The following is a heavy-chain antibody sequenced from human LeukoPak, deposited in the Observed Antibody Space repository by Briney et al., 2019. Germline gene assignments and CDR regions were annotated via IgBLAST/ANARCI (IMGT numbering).Heavy chain of an antibody. J-gene: IGHJ4*02. CDR2: ISSSSSYI. CDR1: GFTFSSYS. D-gene: IGHD5-24*01. V-gene: IGHV3-21*01. Sequence: GGSLRLSCAASGFTFSSYSMNWVRQAPGKGLEWVSSISSSSSYIYYADSVEGRFTISRDDAKNSLYLQMNSLRAEDTAVYYCARARDGYSYFDYWGQGTLVTVSS. CDR3: ARARDGYSYFDY.